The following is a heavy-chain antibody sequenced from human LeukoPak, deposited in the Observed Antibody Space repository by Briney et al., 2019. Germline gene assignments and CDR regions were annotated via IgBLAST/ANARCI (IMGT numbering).Heavy chain of an antibody. J-gene: IGHJ2*01. V-gene: IGHV3-53*01. D-gene: IGHD3-10*01. CDR2: IYGGGDT. CDR1: GFSVSASY. Sequence: GGSLRLSCAASGFSVSASYMSWVRQAPGKGLEWVSVIYGGGDTYYADSVKGRFTISRDNSKNTLFLQMNSLRAEDTAVYYCARDYYVSGTHHRYFDLWGRGTLVTVSS. CDR3: ARDYYVSGTHHRYFDL.